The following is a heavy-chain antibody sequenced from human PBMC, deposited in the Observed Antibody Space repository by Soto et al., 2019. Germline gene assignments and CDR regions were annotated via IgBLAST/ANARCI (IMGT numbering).Heavy chain of an antibody. CDR1: GFTFSSYN. CDR3: ARVAYYYDSSGYFY. CDR2: ISSSGSTI. Sequence: EVQLVESGGGLVQPGGSLRLSCAASGFTFSSYNMNWVRLAPGKGLEWVSYISSSGSTIYYADSVKGRFTISRDNAKNSLYLQMNSLRAEDTAVYYCARVAYYYDSSGYFYWGQGTLVTVSS. V-gene: IGHV3-48*01. D-gene: IGHD3-22*01. J-gene: IGHJ4*02.